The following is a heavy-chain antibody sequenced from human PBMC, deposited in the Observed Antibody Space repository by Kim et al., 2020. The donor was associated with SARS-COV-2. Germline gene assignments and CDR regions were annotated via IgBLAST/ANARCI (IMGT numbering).Heavy chain of an antibody. Sequence: GGSLRLSCAASGFTFDDYTMHWVRQAPGKGLEWVSLISWDGGSTYYADSVKGRFTISRDNSKNSLYLQMNSLRTEDTALYYCAKARAVAGNFPFDYWGQGTLVTVSS. CDR1: GFTFDDYT. J-gene: IGHJ4*02. CDR2: ISWDGGST. V-gene: IGHV3-43*01. D-gene: IGHD6-19*01. CDR3: AKARAVAGNFPFDY.